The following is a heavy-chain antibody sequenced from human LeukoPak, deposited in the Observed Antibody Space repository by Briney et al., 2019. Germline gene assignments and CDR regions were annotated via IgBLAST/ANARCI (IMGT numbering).Heavy chain of an antibody. CDR2: GDSDT. V-gene: IGHV5-51*01. J-gene: IGHJ3*02. D-gene: IGHD4-17*01. CDR3: ARPLPPPTVTTTDDAFDI. Sequence: GDSDTRYSPSFQGQVTISADKSISTAYLQWSSLKASDTAMYYCARPLPPPTVTTTDDAFDIWGQGTMATVSS.